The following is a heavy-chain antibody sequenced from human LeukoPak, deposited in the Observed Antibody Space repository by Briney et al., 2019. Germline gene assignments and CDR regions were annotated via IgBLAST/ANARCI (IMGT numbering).Heavy chain of an antibody. CDR2: IKKDGSEK. Sequence: PGGSLRLSCAASGFTFSSNWMTWVRQAPGKGLEWVANIKKDGSEKYYVDSVKGRFTISRDNAKNSLYLQMNSLRAEDTAVFAYYDILTGYYKWGVDFQHWGQGTLVTVSS. J-gene: IGHJ1*01. CDR3: YDILTGYYKWGVDFQH. CDR1: GFTFSSNW. D-gene: IGHD3-9*01. V-gene: IGHV3-7*01.